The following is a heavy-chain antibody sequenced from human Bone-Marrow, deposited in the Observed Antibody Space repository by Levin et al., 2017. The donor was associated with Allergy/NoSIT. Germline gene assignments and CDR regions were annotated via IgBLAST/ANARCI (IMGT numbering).Heavy chain of an antibody. Sequence: GESLKISCAASGFRFSSDSFHWVRPAPGKGLEWVAVIWSAGKHTSAADFGRGRFTHARDNSKNTLYLNMASLSPEDTALYSCAREARSEEVLDNGGQGTRVTVSS. J-gene: IGHJ4*02. CDR1: GFRFSSDS. CDR3: AREARSEEVLDN. D-gene: IGHD3-10*01. V-gene: IGHV3-33*01. CDR2: IWSAGKHT.